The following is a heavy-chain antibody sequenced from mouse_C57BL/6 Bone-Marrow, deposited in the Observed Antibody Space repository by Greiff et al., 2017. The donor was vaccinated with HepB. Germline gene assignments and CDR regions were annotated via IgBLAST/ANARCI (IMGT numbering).Heavy chain of an antibody. J-gene: IGHJ3*01. CDR1: GYAFSSSW. D-gene: IGHD2-5*01. V-gene: IGHV1-82*01. Sequence: VQLQESGPELVKPGASVKISCKASGYAFSSSWMNWVKRRPGKGLEWIGRIYPGDGDTNYNGKFKGKATLTADKSSSTAYMQLSSLTSEDSAVYVCARDCFSNAYWGQGTLVTVSA. CDR2: IYPGDGDT. CDR3: ARDCFSNAY.